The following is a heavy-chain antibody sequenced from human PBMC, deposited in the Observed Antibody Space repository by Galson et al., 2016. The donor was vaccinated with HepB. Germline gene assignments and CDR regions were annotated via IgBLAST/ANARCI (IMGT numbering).Heavy chain of an antibody. Sequence: SLRLSCAASGFTFSTYGMHWVRQAPGKGLEWVAVIWYDGSEKYYADSVKGRFTISRDNAKKSLFLQMNSLRVEDTAVYYCARDDETYGDPDFWGQGTLVTVSS. J-gene: IGHJ4*02. V-gene: IGHV3-33*01. CDR1: GFTFSTYG. CDR2: IWYDGSEK. CDR3: ARDDETYGDPDF. D-gene: IGHD4-17*01.